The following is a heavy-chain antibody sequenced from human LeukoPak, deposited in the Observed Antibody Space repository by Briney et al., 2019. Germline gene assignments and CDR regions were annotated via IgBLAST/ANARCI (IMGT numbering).Heavy chain of an antibody. Sequence: GGSLRLSCAASGFTFSTYGMNWVRQAPGEGLEWVSGITGGGDTTFYADSVKGRFTIPRDNPKNTLYLQMNSLRADDTAVYYCARDARLVAFDNWGQGTLVTVSS. CDR3: ARDARLVAFDN. V-gene: IGHV3-23*01. CDR2: ITGGGDTT. D-gene: IGHD5-12*01. CDR1: GFTFSTYG. J-gene: IGHJ4*02.